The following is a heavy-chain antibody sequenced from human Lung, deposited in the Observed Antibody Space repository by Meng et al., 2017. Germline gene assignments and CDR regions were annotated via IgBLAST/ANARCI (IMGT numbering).Heavy chain of an antibody. CDR3: ARGPTTMAHDFDY. J-gene: IGHJ4*02. CDR1: GGSFSDYY. Sequence: NLQQWGAGLLKPAETLSLTCVVSGGSFSDYYWSCIRQPPGKGLEWIGEINHSASTNYNPSLESRATISVDTSQNNLSLKLSSVTAADSAVYYCARGPTTMAHDFDYWGQGTLVTVSS. V-gene: IGHV4-34*01. D-gene: IGHD4-11*01. CDR2: INHSAST.